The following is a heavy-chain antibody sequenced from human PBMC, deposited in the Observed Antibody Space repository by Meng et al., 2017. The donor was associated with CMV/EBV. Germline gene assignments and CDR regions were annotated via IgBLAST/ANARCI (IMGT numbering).Heavy chain of an antibody. CDR3: ARELVVVVPAATPYYYYGMDV. J-gene: IGHJ6*02. V-gene: IGHV3-21*01. D-gene: IGHD2-2*01. CDR2: ISSSSSYI. CDR1: GLTFSSYS. Sequence: GESLKISCAASGLTFSSYSMNWVRQAPGKGLEWASSISSSSSYIYYADSVKGRFTISRDNAKNSLYLQMNSLRAEDTAVYYCARELVVVVPAATPYYYYGMDVWGQGTTVTVSS.